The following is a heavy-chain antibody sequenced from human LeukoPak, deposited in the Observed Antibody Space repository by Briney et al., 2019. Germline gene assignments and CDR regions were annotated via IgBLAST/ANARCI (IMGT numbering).Heavy chain of an antibody. D-gene: IGHD3-10*01. CDR2: FDPEDGET. CDR3: ATEGGRSYYFH. CDR1: GYALTELA. Sequence: ASVKVSCKVSGYALTELAMHWVRQAPGKGLEWMGGFDPEDGETIYAQRFQGRVTMTEDTSTDTAYMELSSLRSEDTAVYYCATEGGRSYYFHWGQGTLVTVSS. V-gene: IGHV1-24*01. J-gene: IGHJ4*02.